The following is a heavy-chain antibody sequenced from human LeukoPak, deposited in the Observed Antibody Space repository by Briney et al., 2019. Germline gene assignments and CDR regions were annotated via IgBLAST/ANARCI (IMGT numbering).Heavy chain of an antibody. J-gene: IGHJ6*02. Sequence: GGSLRLSCAASGLTFSSYAMHWVRQAPGKGLEWVAVISYDGSNKYYADSVKGRFTISRDNSKNTLYLQMNSLRAEDTAVYYCAKRGFGDTYYYYGMDVWGQGTTVTVSS. CDR3: AKRGFGDTYYYYGMDV. D-gene: IGHD3-10*01. CDR1: GLTFSSYA. CDR2: ISYDGSNK. V-gene: IGHV3-30*18.